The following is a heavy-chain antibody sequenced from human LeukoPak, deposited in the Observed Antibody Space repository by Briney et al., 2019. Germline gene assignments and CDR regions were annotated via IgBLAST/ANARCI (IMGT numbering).Heavy chain of an antibody. J-gene: IGHJ4*02. CDR3: ARDPQP. CDR2: ISSSGSTT. Sequence: LSLTCTVSGGSISSYYWSWIRQPPGKGLEWLSSISSSGSTTYYADSVKGRFTISRDNAKNSLYLQMNSLRAEDTAVYYCARDPQPWGQGTLVTVSS. V-gene: IGHV3-11*01. D-gene: IGHD2-2*01. CDR1: GGSISSYY.